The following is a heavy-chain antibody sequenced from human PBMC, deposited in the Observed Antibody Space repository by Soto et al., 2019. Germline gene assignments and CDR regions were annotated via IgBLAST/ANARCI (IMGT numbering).Heavy chain of an antibody. Sequence: GGSLRLSCAGSGVTFSSHGMSWVRQAPGKGLEWIAGLSRGGGTTYYADSVKGRFTISRDNSKNTLDLIMNSLKVEDTALYYCAKDGQYRTDGFDVWGQGTMVTVSS. CDR1: GVTFSSHG. V-gene: IGHV3-23*01. CDR2: LSRGGGTT. J-gene: IGHJ3*01. CDR3: AKDGQYRTDGFDV. D-gene: IGHD6-6*01.